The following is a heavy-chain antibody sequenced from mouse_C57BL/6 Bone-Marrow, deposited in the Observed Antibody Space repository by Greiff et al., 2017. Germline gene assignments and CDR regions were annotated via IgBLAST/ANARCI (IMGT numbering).Heavy chain of an antibody. CDR1: GFTFSDYG. D-gene: IGHD1-1*01. V-gene: IGHV5-17*01. Sequence: EVKLMESGGGLVKPGGSLKLSCAASGFTFSDYGMHWVRQAPEKGLEWVAYISSGSSTIYYADTVKGRFTISRDNAKNTLFLQMTSLRSEDTAMYYCARRFTTVVATDYAMDYWGQGTSVTVSS. CDR3: ARRFTTVVATDYAMDY. J-gene: IGHJ4*01. CDR2: ISSGSSTI.